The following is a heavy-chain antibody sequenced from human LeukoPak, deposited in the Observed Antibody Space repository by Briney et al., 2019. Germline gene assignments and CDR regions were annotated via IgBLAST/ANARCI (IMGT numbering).Heavy chain of an antibody. CDR1: GGSFSGYY. J-gene: IGHJ6*04. V-gene: IGHV4-34*01. CDR3: ARVVVVPYYYYGMDV. CDR2: INHSGST. Sequence: SETLSLTCAVYGGSFSGYYWSRIRQPPGKGLEWIGEINHSGSTNYNPSLKSRVTISVDTSKNQFSLKLSSVTAADTAVYYCARVVVVPYYYYGMDVWGKGTTVTVSS. D-gene: IGHD2-15*01.